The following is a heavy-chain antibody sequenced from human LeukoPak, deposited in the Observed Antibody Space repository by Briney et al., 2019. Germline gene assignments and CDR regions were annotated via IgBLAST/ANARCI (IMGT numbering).Heavy chain of an antibody. CDR2: ISSSSSTI. CDR3: ARDRTRFDY. D-gene: IGHD1-14*01. J-gene: IGHJ4*02. CDR1: GFTFSSYS. Sequence: PGGSLRLSCAASGFTFSSYSMNWVRQAAGKGLEWVSYISSSSSTIYFADSVKGRFTISRDNAKNSLYLQMNSLRAEDTAVYYCARDRTRFDYWGQGTLVTVSS. V-gene: IGHV3-48*04.